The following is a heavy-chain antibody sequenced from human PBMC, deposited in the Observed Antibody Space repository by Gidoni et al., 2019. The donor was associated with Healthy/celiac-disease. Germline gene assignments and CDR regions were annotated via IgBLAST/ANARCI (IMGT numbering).Heavy chain of an antibody. CDR1: GFTFSNAW. D-gene: IGHD3-16*01. J-gene: IGHJ6*02. V-gene: IGHV3-15*01. CDR3: TTDPTSNYDYVWGSYNSDYYGMDV. Sequence: EVQLVESGGGLVKPGGSLRLSCAASGFTFSNAWMSWVRQAPGKGLEWVGRIKSKTDGGTTDYAAPVKGRFTISRDDSKNTLYLQMNSLKTEDTAVYYCTTDPTSNYDYVWGSYNSDYYGMDVWGQGTTVTVSS. CDR2: IKSKTDGGTT.